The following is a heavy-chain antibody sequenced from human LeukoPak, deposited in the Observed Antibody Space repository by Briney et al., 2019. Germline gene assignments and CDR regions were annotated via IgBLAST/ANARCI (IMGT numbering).Heavy chain of an antibody. D-gene: IGHD3-22*01. CDR2: IFPSDSDT. CDR3: ARLDSRGLSF. Sequence: GESLRISCKGSGYTFTSNWIGWVRQMPGKGLEWMGIIFPSDSDTRYRPSFQGQVTISADKSSNSAFLQWSSLKASDTAIYYCARLDSRGLSFWGQGTPVTVSS. CDR1: GYTFTSNW. V-gene: IGHV5-51*01. J-gene: IGHJ4*02.